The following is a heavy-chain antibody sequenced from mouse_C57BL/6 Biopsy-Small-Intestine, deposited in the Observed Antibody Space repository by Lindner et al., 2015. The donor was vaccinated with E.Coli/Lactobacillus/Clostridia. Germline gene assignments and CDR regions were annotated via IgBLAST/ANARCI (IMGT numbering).Heavy chain of an antibody. CDR3: VRDRSDSSGYPYAMDY. CDR2: IRSKSSNFAT. Sequence: VQLQESGGGLVQPKGSLKLSCAALGFTFNSYAMHWVRQAPGKGLEWVARIRSKSSNFATYYADSVKDRFTISRDDSQSMLYLQMNNLKTEDTAMYYCVRDRSDSSGYPYAMDYWGQGTSVTVSS. D-gene: IGHD3-2*02. J-gene: IGHJ4*01. CDR1: GFTFNSYA. V-gene: IGHV10-3*01.